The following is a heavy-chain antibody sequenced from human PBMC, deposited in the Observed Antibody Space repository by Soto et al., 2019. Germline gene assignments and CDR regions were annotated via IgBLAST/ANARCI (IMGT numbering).Heavy chain of an antibody. CDR3: ARDPAGSSWYPPKFDP. D-gene: IGHD6-13*01. V-gene: IGHV1-69*04. J-gene: IGHJ5*02. CDR1: GGTFSSYT. Sequence: SVKVSCKASGGTFSSYTISWVRQAPGQGLEWMGRIIPILGIANYAQKFQGRVTITADKSTSTAYMELSSLRSEDTAVYYCARDPAGSSWYPPKFDPWGQGTLVTLSS. CDR2: IIPILGIA.